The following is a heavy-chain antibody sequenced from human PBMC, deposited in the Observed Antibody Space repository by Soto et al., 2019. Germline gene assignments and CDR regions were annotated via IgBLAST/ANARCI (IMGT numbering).Heavy chain of an antibody. Sequence: GGSLRLSCAASGFTFSGSAMHWVRQASGKGLEWVGRIRSKANSYATAYAASVKGRFTISRDDSKNTAYPQMNSLKTEDTAVYYCMGGNPRHYYYYGMDVWGQGTTVTVSS. CDR3: MGGNPRHYYYYGMDV. J-gene: IGHJ6*02. CDR1: GFTFSGSA. V-gene: IGHV3-73*01. CDR2: IRSKANSYAT. D-gene: IGHD2-15*01.